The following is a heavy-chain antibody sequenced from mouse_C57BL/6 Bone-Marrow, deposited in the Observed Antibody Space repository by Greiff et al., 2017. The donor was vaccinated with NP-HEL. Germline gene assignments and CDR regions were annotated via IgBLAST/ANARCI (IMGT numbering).Heavy chain of an antibody. V-gene: IGHV1-59*01. Sequence: QVQLQQPGAELVRPGPSVKLSCKASGYTFTSYWMHWVKQRPGQGLEWIGVIDPSDSYTNYNQKFKGKATLTVDTSSSTAYMQLSSLTSEDSAVYYCASYYYGRESYWYFDGWGTGTTVTVSS. CDR1: GYTFTSYW. CDR3: ASYYYGRESYWYFDG. J-gene: IGHJ1*03. CDR2: IDPSDSYT. D-gene: IGHD1-1*01.